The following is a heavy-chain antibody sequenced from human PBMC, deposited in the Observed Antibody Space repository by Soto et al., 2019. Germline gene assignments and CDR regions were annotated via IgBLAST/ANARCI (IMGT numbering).Heavy chain of an antibody. D-gene: IGHD1-7*01. CDR2: IYHSGST. CDR1: GGSISSGGYS. Sequence: TLSLTCADSGGSISSGGYSWSWIRQPPGKGLEWIGYIYHSGSTYYNPSLKSRVTISVDRSKNQFSLKLSSVTAADTAVYYCAREVGTPFDYWGRGTLVTVSS. J-gene: IGHJ4*02. CDR3: AREVGTPFDY. V-gene: IGHV4-30-2*01.